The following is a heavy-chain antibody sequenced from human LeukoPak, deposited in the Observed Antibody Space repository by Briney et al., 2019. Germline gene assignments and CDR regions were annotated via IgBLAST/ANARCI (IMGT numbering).Heavy chain of an antibody. V-gene: IGHV3-73*01. CDR3: TRVPADTSYYYYGMDV. CDR1: GFTFSGSA. CDR2: ITSKAKSYAT. Sequence: GGSLKLSCAASGFTFSGSALHWVRQASGKGLEWVGLITSKAKSYATAYAASVKGRFTISRDDSKNTAFLQMNGLKNEDTAVYYCTRVPADTSYYYYGMDVWGQGTTVTVSS. J-gene: IGHJ6*02. D-gene: IGHD2-2*01.